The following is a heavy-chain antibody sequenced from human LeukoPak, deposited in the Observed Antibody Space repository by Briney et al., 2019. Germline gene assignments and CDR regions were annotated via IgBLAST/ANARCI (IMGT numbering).Heavy chain of an antibody. D-gene: IGHD6-13*01. CDR1: GGSISSGSYY. CDR3: AREGVSSSWYGAPLDY. Sequence: SETLSLTCAVSGGSISSGSYYWSWIRQPAGKGLEWIGRIYTSGSTNYNPSLKSRVTISVDTSKNQFSLKLSSVTAADTAVYYCAREGVSSSWYGAPLDYWGQGTLVTVSS. CDR2: IYTSGST. V-gene: IGHV4-61*02. J-gene: IGHJ4*02.